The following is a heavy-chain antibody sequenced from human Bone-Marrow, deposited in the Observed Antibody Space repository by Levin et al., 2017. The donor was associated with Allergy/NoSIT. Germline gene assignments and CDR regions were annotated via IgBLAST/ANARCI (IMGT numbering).Heavy chain of an antibody. D-gene: IGHD6-19*01. Sequence: SQTLSLTCAVSWDSVSSISVTWNWVRQSPSRGLEWLGKTYYRSEWYVDYAESVKSRVIMKGDTSKNQFSLHLNSVTLEDTGIYYCARVGAVAPTLDAFDIWGQGTTVIVSS. CDR3: ARVGAVAPTLDAFDI. CDR2: TYYRSEWYV. V-gene: IGHV6-1*01. CDR1: WDSVSSISVT. J-gene: IGHJ3*02.